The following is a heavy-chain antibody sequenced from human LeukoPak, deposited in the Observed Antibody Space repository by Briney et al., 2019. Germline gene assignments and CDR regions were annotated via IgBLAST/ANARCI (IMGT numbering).Heavy chain of an antibody. V-gene: IGHV3-23*01. CDR1: GFTFSSYA. CDR3: AKEAVQGYSSSWYMGVAPRATLTLEGMDY. CDR2: ISGSGGST. D-gene: IGHD6-13*01. Sequence: GGSLRLSCAASGFTFSSYAMSWVRQAPGKGLEWVSAISGSGGSTYYADSVKGRFTISRDNSKNTLYLQMNSLRAEDTAVYYCAKEAVQGYSSSWYMGVAPRATLTLEGMDYWIQGTMV. J-gene: IGHJ4*02.